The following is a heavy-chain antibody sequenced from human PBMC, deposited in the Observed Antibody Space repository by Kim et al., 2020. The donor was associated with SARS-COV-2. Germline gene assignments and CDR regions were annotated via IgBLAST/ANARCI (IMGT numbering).Heavy chain of an antibody. Sequence: PSLKGRVAISVDTSKNHFSLNLTSVTAADTAKYFCARFQRGSGGYLDPFDIWGQGTLVTVSS. D-gene: IGHD3-10*01. J-gene: IGHJ3*02. V-gene: IGHV4-59*01. CDR3: ARFQRGSGGYLDPFDI.